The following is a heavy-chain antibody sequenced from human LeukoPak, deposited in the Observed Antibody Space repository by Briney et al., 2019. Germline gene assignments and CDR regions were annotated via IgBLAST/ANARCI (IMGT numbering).Heavy chain of an antibody. J-gene: IGHJ4*02. V-gene: IGHV6-1*01. CDR3: VRGGAIRITGMTPFDY. D-gene: IGHD1-20*01. Sequence: SQTLSLTCAISGDSVSSNSAIWNWIRKSPSRGLEWLGRTYFRSKWYNDHAVSVKSRVTINPDTPTNQFSLQLNSVPPEDTATYYCVRGGAIRITGMTPFDYWGQGTLVTVSS. CDR2: TYFRSKWYN. CDR1: GDSVSSNSAI.